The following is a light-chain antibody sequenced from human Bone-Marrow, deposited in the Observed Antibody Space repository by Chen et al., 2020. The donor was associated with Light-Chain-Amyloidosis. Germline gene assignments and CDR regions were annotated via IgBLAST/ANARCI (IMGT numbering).Light chain of an antibody. V-gene: IGKV1-5*03. J-gene: IGKJ1*01. CDR3: QQYNRWT. Sequence: DIQMTQFPSTLSASVGDRVTITCRASQSISTWLAWYQQKPGKAPKLLIYKAVNLESGVPSRFSGSGSGTEFTLTIGSLQPDDVASYYCQQYNRWTFGQGTKVEI. CDR1: QSISTW. CDR2: KAV.